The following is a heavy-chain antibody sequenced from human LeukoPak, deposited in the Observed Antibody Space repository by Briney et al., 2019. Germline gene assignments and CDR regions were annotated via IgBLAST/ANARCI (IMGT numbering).Heavy chain of an antibody. CDR2: ISAYNGST. Sequence: ASVKVSCKASGYTFTSYGISWVRQAPGQGLEWMGWISAYNGSTNYAQKLQGRVTMTTDTSTSTAYMELRSLRSDDTAVYYCAREHCSSTSCYPPKDYWGQGTLVTVSS. CDR1: GYTFTSYG. D-gene: IGHD2-2*01. CDR3: AREHCSSTSCYPPKDY. V-gene: IGHV1-18*04. J-gene: IGHJ4*02.